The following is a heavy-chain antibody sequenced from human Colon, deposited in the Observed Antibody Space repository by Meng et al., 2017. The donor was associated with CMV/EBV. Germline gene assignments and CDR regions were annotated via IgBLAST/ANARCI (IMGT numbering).Heavy chain of an antibody. V-gene: IGHV3-20*04. CDR2: INWDGGLT. CDR1: GFIFDDYG. J-gene: IGHJ6*02. D-gene: IGHD2-2*02. CDR3: ARDGGLVVVPAAIGAYYYGMDV. Sequence: GESLKISCGASGFIFDDYGINWVRQVPGKGLEWISFINWDGGLTRYAESVKGRFTISRDNAKNSLYLQMNSLRAEDTAVYYCARDGGLVVVPAAIGAYYYGMDVWGQGTTVTVSS.